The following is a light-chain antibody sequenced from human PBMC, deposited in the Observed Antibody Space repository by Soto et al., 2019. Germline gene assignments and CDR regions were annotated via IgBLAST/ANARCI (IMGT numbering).Light chain of an antibody. CDR1: SPNIGSHY. Sequence: QSVLTQSPAASGTPGQTVIISCSGSSPNIGSHYVFWYQQLPGTAPKLLIYKNDQRPSGVPDRFSASKSGTSASLAISGLRSEDEADYYCAAWDDSLSGRVFGGGTSSPS. V-gene: IGLV1-47*01. J-gene: IGLJ3*02. CDR3: AAWDDSLSGRV. CDR2: KND.